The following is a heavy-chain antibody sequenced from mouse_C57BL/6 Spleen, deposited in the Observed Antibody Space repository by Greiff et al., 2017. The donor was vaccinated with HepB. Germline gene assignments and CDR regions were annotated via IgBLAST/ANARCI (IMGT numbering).Heavy chain of an antibody. CDR1: GFTFSSYA. CDR2: ISSGGDYI. Sequence: EVKVVESGEGLVKPGGSLKLSCAASGFTFSSYAMSWVRQTPEKRLEWVAYISSGGDYIYYADTVKGRFTISRDNARNTLYLQMSSLKSEDTAMYYCKFSHYYGSTYFDYWGQGTTLTVSS. D-gene: IGHD1-1*01. CDR3: KFSHYYGSTYFDY. J-gene: IGHJ2*01. V-gene: IGHV5-9-1*02.